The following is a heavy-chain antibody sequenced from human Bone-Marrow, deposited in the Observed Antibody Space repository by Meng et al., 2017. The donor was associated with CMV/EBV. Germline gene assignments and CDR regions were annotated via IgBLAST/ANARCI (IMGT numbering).Heavy chain of an antibody. Sequence: GESLKISCAASGFTVSSNYMSWVRQAPGKGLEWVSVIYSGGSTYYADSVKGRFTISRDNSKNTLYLQMNSLRAEDTAVYYCARHRGWGYNWKDYYFDYWGQGILATVPS. CDR3: ARHRGWGYNWKDYYFDY. CDR1: GFTVSSNY. V-gene: IGHV3-53*01. D-gene: IGHD1-20*01. CDR2: IYSGGST. J-gene: IGHJ4*01.